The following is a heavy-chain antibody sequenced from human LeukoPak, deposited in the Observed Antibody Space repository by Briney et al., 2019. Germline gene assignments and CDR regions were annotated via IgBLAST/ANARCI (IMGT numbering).Heavy chain of an antibody. V-gene: IGHV3-30*02. J-gene: IGHJ5*02. D-gene: IGHD3-22*01. CDR2: IQYDGSNK. CDR3: VSSLIGYYPRFVP. Sequence: PGGSLSLSCAASGFIFNDYGMHWVRQAPGKGLEWVTFIQYDGSNKYYGDSVKGRFTTSRDNSKNTLYLQMNSLRPEDTAVYSCVSSLIGYYPRFVPWGQGTLVTVSS. CDR1: GFIFNDYG.